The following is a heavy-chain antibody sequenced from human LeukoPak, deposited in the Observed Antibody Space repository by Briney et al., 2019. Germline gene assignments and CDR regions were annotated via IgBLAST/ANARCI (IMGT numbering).Heavy chain of an antibody. Sequence: EASVKVSCKASGYTFTSYDINWVRQATGQGLEWMGWMNPNSGNTGYAQKFQGRVTMTRNTSISTAYMELSSLRSEDTAVYYCARGMGITMIVVVRNWFDPWAREPWSPSPQ. V-gene: IGHV1-8*01. CDR2: MNPNSGNT. D-gene: IGHD3-22*01. CDR3: ARGMGITMIVVVRNWFDP. CDR1: GYTFTSYD. J-gene: IGHJ5*02.